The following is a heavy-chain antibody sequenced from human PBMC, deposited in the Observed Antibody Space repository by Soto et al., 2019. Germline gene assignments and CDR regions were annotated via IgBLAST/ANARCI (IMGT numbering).Heavy chain of an antibody. CDR2: IYYSGST. V-gene: IGHV4-30-4*01. D-gene: IGHD3-16*02. CDR1: GGSISSDDYY. J-gene: IGHJ3*02. Sequence: QVQLQESGPGLVKPSQTLSLTCTVSGGSISSDDYYWSRIRQPPGKGLECIGYIYYSGSTYYNPSLKRRVTISVDTSKNQFSLKLRSVTAADTAVYYCARFIRRPAFDIWGQGTMVTVSS. CDR3: ARFIRRPAFDI.